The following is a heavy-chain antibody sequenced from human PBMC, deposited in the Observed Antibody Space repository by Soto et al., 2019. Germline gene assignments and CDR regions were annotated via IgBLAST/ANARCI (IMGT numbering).Heavy chain of an antibody. CDR2: ISYDGSNK. J-gene: IGHJ5*02. Sequence: PGGSLRLPCAASGFTFSSYAMHWVRQAPGKGLEWVAVISYDGSNKYYADSVKGRFTISRDNSKNPLYLQMNSLRAEDTAVYYCARAASPKVGFDPWGQGTLVTVSS. CDR1: GFTFSSYA. CDR3: ARAASPKVGFDP. V-gene: IGHV3-30-3*01. D-gene: IGHD6-25*01.